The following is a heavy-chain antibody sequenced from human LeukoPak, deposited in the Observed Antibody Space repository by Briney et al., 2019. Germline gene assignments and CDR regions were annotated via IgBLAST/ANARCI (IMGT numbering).Heavy chain of an antibody. Sequence: SEXLSLTCTVSGYSISSGYYWGWIRQPPGKGLEWIGSIYHSGSTYYNPSLKSRVTISVDTSKNQFSLKLSSVTAADTAVYYCARVLTIFGVAIYYFDYWGQGTLVTVSS. CDR3: ARVLTIFGVAIYYFDY. CDR2: IYHSGST. V-gene: IGHV4-38-2*02. CDR1: GYSISSGYY. D-gene: IGHD3-3*01. J-gene: IGHJ4*02.